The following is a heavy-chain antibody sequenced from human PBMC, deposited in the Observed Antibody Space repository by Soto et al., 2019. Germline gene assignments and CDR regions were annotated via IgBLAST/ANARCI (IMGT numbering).Heavy chain of an antibody. CDR2: ISSSGSTI. D-gene: IGHD2-15*01. CDR1: GFTFSDYY. CDR3: AIPPQEVAATLPFDY. Sequence: QVQLVESGGGLVKPGGSLRLSCAASGFTFSDYYMSWIRQAPGKGLEWVSYISSSGSTIYYADSVKGRFTISRDNAKNSLYLQMNSLRAEATAVYHCAIPPQEVAATLPFDYWGQATLVTVSS. V-gene: IGHV3-11*01. J-gene: IGHJ4*02.